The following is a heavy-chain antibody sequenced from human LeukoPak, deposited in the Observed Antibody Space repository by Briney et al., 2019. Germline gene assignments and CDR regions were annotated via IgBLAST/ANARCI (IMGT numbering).Heavy chain of an antibody. D-gene: IGHD6-13*01. V-gene: IGHV3-48*04. J-gene: IGHJ4*02. CDR1: GFTFSSYN. CDR3: ARDRGVYSRTLGD. Sequence: PGGSLRLSCAASGFTFSSYNMNWVRQAPGKGLEWVSYISSSSSTIYYVDSVKGRFTISRDNAKNSLYLQMNSLRAEDTAVYYCARDRGVYSRTLGDWGQGTLVTVSS. CDR2: ISSSSSTI.